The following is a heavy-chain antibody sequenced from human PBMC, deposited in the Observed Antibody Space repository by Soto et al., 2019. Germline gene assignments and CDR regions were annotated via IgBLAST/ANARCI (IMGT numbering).Heavy chain of an antibody. CDR2: IYPGDSDT. Sequence: PGESLKISCKGSGYSFTSYWIGWVRQMPGKGLEWMGIIYPGDSDTRYSPSFQGQVTISADKSISTAYLQWSSLKASDTAMYYCARLYTGYDPYYYYYGMDVWGQGTTVTVSS. D-gene: IGHD5-12*01. V-gene: IGHV5-51*01. CDR3: ARLYTGYDPYYYYYGMDV. CDR1: GYSFTSYW. J-gene: IGHJ6*02.